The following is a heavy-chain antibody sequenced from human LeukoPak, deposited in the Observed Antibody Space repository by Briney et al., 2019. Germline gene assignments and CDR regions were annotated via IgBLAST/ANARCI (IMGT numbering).Heavy chain of an antibody. D-gene: IGHD1-7*01. Sequence: SETLSLTCTVSGGSISSSSYYWGWIRQPPGKGLEWIGSIYYSGSTYYNPSLKSRVTISVDTSKNQFSLKLSSVTAADTAVYYCARGGRYNWNYGMIRFDPWGQGTLVTVSS. CDR1: GGSISSSSYY. J-gene: IGHJ5*02. CDR2: IYYSGST. V-gene: IGHV4-39*07. CDR3: ARGGRYNWNYGMIRFDP.